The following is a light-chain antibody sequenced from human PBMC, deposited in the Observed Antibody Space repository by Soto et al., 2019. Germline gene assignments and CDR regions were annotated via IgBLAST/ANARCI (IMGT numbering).Light chain of an antibody. Sequence: EIVMMQSPATLSVSPGERATLSCRASQSVSSNLAWYQQKPGQAPRLLIYGASTRATGIPARFSGSGSGTEFTLTISSLQSEDFAIYYCQQYNNWPPKYTFGQGTKLEIK. CDR3: QQYNNWPPKYT. J-gene: IGKJ2*01. CDR2: GAS. V-gene: IGKV3-15*01. CDR1: QSVSSN.